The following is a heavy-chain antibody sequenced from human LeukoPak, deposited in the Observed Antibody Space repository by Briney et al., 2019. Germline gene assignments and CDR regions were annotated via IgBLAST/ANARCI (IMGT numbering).Heavy chain of an antibody. CDR2: INHSGST. V-gene: IGHV4-34*01. Sequence: SETLSLTCAVYGGSFSGYYWSWIRQPPGKGLEWIGEINHSGSTNYNPSLKSRVTISVDTSKNQFSLKLSSVTAADTAVYYCARSFSWYGKDYWGQGTLVTVSS. D-gene: IGHD6-13*01. J-gene: IGHJ4*02. CDR1: GGSFSGYY. CDR3: ARSFSWYGKDY.